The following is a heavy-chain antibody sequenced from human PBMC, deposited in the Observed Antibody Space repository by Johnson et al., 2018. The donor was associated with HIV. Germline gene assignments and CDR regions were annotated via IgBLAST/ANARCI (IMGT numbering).Heavy chain of an antibody. V-gene: IGHV3-73*01. CDR2: IRSKANSYAT. J-gene: IGHJ3*02. CDR3: TRPDPSMAFDI. CDR1: GFTFSSYG. Sequence: EVQLVESGGGVVQPGRSLRLSCAASGFTFSSYGMHWVRQASGKGLEWVGRIRSKANSYATAYAASVKGRFTISRDDSKNTAYLQMNSLKTEDTAVYYCTRPDPSMAFDIWGQGTMVTVSS.